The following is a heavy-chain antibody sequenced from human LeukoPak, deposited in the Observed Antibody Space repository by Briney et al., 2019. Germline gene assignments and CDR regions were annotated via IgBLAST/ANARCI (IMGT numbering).Heavy chain of an antibody. V-gene: IGHV4-38-2*02. J-gene: IGHJ4*02. CDR1: GYSISSGYY. CDR2: IYHSGST. D-gene: IGHD1-26*01. CDR3: ARAGIVGAIDY. Sequence: SETLSLTCTVSGYSISSGYYWGWIRQPPGKGLEWIGSIYHSGSTYYKPSLKSRVTISVDTSKNQFSLKLSSVTAADTAVYYCARAGIVGAIDYWGQGTLVTVSS.